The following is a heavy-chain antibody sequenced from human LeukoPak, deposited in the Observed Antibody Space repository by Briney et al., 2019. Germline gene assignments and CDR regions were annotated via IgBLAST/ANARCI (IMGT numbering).Heavy chain of an antibody. D-gene: IGHD3-22*01. V-gene: IGHV1-24*01. CDR2: FDPEDGET. J-gene: IGHJ4*02. CDR1: GYTLTELS. CDR3: ATGSSGYYYFDY. Sequence: ASVKVSCKVSGYTLTELSMHWVRQAPVKGLEWMGGFDPEDGETIYAQKFQGRVTMTEDTSTDTAYMELSSLRSEDTAVYYCATGSSGYYYFDYWGQGTLVTVSS.